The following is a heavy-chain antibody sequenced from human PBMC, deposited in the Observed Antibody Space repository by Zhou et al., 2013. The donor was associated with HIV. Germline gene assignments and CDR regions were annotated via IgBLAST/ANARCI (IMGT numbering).Heavy chain of an antibody. Sequence: QVQLVQSGAEVKKPGASVKVSCKASGYTFTGYYMHWVRQAPGQGLEWMGWINPNSGYTNYAQKFQGRVTMTRDTSISTAYLEVSRLTSDDTAVYYCARGVPGAGSWWFDPWGQGTLVTVSS. CDR2: INPNSGYT. V-gene: IGHV1-2*02. CDR3: ARGVPGAGSWWFDP. D-gene: IGHD6-13*01. CDR1: GYTFTGYY. J-gene: IGHJ5*02.